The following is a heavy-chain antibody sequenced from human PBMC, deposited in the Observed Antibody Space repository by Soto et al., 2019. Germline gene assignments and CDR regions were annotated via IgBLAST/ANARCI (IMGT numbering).Heavy chain of an antibody. Sequence: GGSLRLSFAASGFTFSSYGMHWLRQATGKGLEWVAVIWYDGSNKYYADSVKGRFTISRDNSKNTLYLQMNSLRAEDTAVYYCARELLEAYYYYGMDVWGQGTTVTVSS. D-gene: IGHD1-1*01. CDR1: GFTFSSYG. J-gene: IGHJ6*02. V-gene: IGHV3-33*08. CDR2: IWYDGSNK. CDR3: ARELLEAYYYYGMDV.